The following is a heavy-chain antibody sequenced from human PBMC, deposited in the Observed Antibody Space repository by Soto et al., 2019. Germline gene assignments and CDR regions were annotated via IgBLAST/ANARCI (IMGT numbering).Heavy chain of an antibody. J-gene: IGHJ6*02. D-gene: IGHD5-12*01. V-gene: IGHV4-31*03. CDR1: GVSISSGAFY. CDR2: MYYSGST. CDR3: ARSLVESGYDYLRYYFGLDL. Sequence: SETLSLTCTVSGVSISSGAFYWSWIRQHPGKGLEWIGYMYYSGSTFYNPSLQSRTTISADTSKNQFSPTLRSVTAADTAVYYCARSLVESGYDYLRYYFGLDLWGQGTTVTVS.